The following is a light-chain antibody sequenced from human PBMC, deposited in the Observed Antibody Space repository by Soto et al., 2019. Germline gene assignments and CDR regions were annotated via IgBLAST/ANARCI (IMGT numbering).Light chain of an antibody. Sequence: VVLTQSPGTLSLSPGERGTLSCRAIQSVYSSDLAWYQQKPGQAPRLLIYGASNRATGIPARFSGSGSGADFTLTISSLEPEDFAVYYCHQRNIWPPVTFGQGTRLEIK. CDR3: HQRNIWPPVT. J-gene: IGKJ5*01. CDR2: GAS. V-gene: IGKV3D-20*02. CDR1: QSVYSSD.